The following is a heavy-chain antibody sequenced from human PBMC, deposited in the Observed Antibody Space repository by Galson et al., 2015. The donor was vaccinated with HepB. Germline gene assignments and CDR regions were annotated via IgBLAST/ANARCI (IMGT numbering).Heavy chain of an antibody. CDR3: ARGLMRLVDS. D-gene: IGHD3-16*01. V-gene: IGHV3-48*01. Sequence: SLRLSCAASGFTFSSYSMNWARQAPGKGLEWVSYTNTIGTSIYYADSVKGRFTISRDNAKNSVFLQMNSLRVEDTAVYYCARGLMRLVDSWGQGTLVTVTS. CDR2: TNTIGTSI. J-gene: IGHJ4*02. CDR1: GFTFSSYS.